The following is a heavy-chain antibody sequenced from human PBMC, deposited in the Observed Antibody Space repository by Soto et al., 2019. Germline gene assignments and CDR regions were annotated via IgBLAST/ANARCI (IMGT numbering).Heavy chain of an antibody. V-gene: IGHV1-69*13. CDR3: PHDPEYSNSEEFDGY. Sequence: ASVKVSRRASGGTFSGYAISWVRQAPGQGLEWMGGIIPIFVTANYAQNFQGRVTITADESTSTGYMKLSSLRSEDTAVYYCPHDPEYSNSEEFDGYWRQGTVVTVSS. CDR2: IIPIFVTA. D-gene: IGHD6-6*01. J-gene: IGHJ4*02. CDR1: GGTFSGYA.